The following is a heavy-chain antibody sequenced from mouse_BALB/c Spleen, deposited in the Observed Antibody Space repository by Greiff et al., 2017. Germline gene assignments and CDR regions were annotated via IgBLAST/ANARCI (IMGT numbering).Heavy chain of an antibody. D-gene: IGHD1-2*01. Sequence: QVQLQQSGPQLVRPGASVKISCKASGYSFTSYWMHWVKQRPGQGLEWIGMIDPSDSETRLNQKFKDKATLTVDKSSSTAYMQLSSPTSEDSAVYYCARQFVITTATSYWYFDVWGAGTTVTVAS. J-gene: IGHJ1*01. CDR3: ARQFVITTATSYWYFDV. CDR2: IDPSDSET. V-gene: IGHV1S127*01. CDR1: GYSFTSYW.